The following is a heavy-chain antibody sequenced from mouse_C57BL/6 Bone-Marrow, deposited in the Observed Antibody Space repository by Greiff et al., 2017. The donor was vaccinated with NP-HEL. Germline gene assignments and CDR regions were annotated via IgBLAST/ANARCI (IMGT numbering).Heavy chain of an antibody. CDR1: GYTFTSYW. J-gene: IGHJ2*01. V-gene: IGHV1-69*01. Sequence: QVQLQQPGAELVMPGASVKLSCKASGYTFTSYWMHWVKQRPGQGLEWIGEIDPSDSYPNYNQKFKGKSTLTVDKSSSTAYMQLSSLTSEDSAVYYCARRFGDWGQGTTLTVSS. CDR2: IDPSDSYP. CDR3: ARRFGD.